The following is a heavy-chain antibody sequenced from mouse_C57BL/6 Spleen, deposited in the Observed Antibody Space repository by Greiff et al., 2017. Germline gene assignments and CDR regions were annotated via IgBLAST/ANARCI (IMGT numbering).Heavy chain of an antibody. CDR2: IWRGGST. D-gene: IGHD4-1*01. CDR3: AKPGTGRYFDV. CDR1: GFSLTSYG. J-gene: IGHJ1*03. V-gene: IGHV2-5*01. Sequence: QVQLKQSGPGLVQPSQSLSITCTVSGFSLTSYGVHWVRQSPGKGLAWLGVIWRGGSTDDNAAFMSRLSITKANSKSQVFFKMNSLQADDTAIYYCAKPGTGRYFDVWGTGTTGTVSS.